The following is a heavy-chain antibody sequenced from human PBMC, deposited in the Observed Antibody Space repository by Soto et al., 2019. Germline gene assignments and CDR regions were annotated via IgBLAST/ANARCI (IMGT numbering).Heavy chain of an antibody. CDR2: INIYNGDT. V-gene: IGHV1-18*04. D-gene: IGHD1-26*01. CDR1: GYPFTSYG. Sequence: GASVKVSCKASGYPFTSYGIKWVRQAPGQGLELMGWINIYNGDTNYAEKVQGRVTMSTDTSKATVYMELRSLSSDDTAVYYCARQYSGAYYIYWGQGTLVTVYS. J-gene: IGHJ4*02. CDR3: ARQYSGAYYIY.